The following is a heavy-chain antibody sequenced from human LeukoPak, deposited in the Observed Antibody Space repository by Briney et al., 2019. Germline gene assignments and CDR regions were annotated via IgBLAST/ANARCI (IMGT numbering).Heavy chain of an antibody. J-gene: IGHJ4*02. D-gene: IGHD1-7*01. CDR3: ARKAQYNGHYPLDY. CDR1: GFTFNSYA. V-gene: IGHV3-23*01. Sequence: GGSLRLSCAASGFTFNSYAMSWVRQAPGKGLEWVSGTSDRGDYTYYADSVKGRFTISRDSSKNTLFLQMNSLRAEDTALYFCARKAQYNGHYPLDYWGQGTLVTVSS. CDR2: TSDRGDYT.